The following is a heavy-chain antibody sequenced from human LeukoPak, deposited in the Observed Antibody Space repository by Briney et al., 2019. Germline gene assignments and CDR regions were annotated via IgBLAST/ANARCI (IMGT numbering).Heavy chain of an antibody. D-gene: IGHD3-10*01. J-gene: IGHJ3*02. V-gene: IGHV3-11*04. CDR3: ARPARSGIYHPDAFKN. Sequence: GGSLRLSCTASGFTFDDYYITWIRQAPGKGLDWVAYISSSGTATYYADSVKGRFTISRDNAKNSLYLQMDSLKAEDTAMYYCARPARSGIYHPDAFKNWGQGTMVTVSS. CDR1: GFTFDDYY. CDR2: ISSSGTAT.